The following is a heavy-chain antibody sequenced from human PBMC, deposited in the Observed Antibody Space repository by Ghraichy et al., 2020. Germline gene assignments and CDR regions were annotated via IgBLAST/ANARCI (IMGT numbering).Heavy chain of an antibody. CDR1: GYTFTAYY. D-gene: IGHD1-26*01. CDR3: ARESSGGSYSYYYGLDV. J-gene: IGHJ6*02. Sequence: ASVKVSCKASGYTFTAYYMHWVRQAPGQGLEWMGWINPNSGGTNYAQKFQGWVTMTRDTSISTAYMELRSDDTAVYYCARESSGGSYSYYYGLDVWGQGTTVTVSS. V-gene: IGHV1-2*04. CDR2: INPNSGGT.